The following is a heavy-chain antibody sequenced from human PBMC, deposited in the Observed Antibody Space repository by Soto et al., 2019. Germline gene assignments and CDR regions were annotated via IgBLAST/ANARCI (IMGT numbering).Heavy chain of an antibody. CDR2: IWYDGSNE. CDR1: GFSFSSYG. Sequence: GGSLRLSCVASGFSFSSYGMHWVRQAPGKGLEWVAVIWYDGSNEKYADSVKGRFTISRDNAKNTLYLQMNSLRVEDTAVFYCARDRVDSSGSYYGDYYYAMDVWGQGTTVTVSS. D-gene: IGHD1-26*01. CDR3: ARDRVDSSGSYYGDYYYAMDV. V-gene: IGHV3-33*01. J-gene: IGHJ6*02.